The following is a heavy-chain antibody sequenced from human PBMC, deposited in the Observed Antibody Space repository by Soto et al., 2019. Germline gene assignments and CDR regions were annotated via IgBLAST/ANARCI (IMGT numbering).Heavy chain of an antibody. Sequence: SETLSLTCTVSGVSISSYYWIWIRQPPGKGLEWIGYIYYSGSTNYNPSLKSRVTISVDTSKNQFSLKLSSVTAADTAVYYCARESGDGYNYYFDYWGQGTLVTVSS. CDR2: IYYSGST. D-gene: IGHD5-12*01. CDR3: ARESGDGYNYYFDY. V-gene: IGHV4-59*01. J-gene: IGHJ4*02. CDR1: GVSISSYY.